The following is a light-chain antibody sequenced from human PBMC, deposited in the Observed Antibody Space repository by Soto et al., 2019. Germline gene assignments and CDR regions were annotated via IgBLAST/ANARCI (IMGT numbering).Light chain of an antibody. CDR1: KSNVGSNA. CDR2: SNN. J-gene: IGLJ3*02. CDR3: AAWDDSLNGRM. Sequence: QSVLTQPPSASGTPGQWVTISCSGSKSNVGSNAVTWYHQFPGTAPKLLIYSNNERPSGVPDRFSGSKSGTSASLAIIGLQSEDEGDYYCAAWDDSLNGRMFGGGTKLTVL. V-gene: IGLV1-44*01.